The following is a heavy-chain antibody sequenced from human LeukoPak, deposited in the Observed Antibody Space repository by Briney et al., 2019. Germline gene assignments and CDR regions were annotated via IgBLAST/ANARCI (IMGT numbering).Heavy chain of an antibody. Sequence: GGSLRLSCAASGFTFSGSAMHWVRQASGKGLEWVGRIRSKANSYATAYAASEKGRFTISRDDSKNTAYLQMSSLKTEDTAVYYCTRKYDYVWGSYRSQFDYWGQGTPVTVSS. CDR1: GFTFSGSA. CDR2: IRSKANSYAT. D-gene: IGHD3-16*02. J-gene: IGHJ4*02. V-gene: IGHV3-73*01. CDR3: TRKYDYVWGSYRSQFDY.